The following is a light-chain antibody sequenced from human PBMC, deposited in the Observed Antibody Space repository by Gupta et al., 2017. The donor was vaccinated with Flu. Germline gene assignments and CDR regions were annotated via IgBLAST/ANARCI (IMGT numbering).Light chain of an antibody. CDR2: RNN. J-gene: IGLJ2*01. CDR3: AAWDDSLSGVV. V-gene: IGLV1-47*01. Sequence: QSVLPQPPSASGTPVQRVTISCSGSSSNIGSNYVYWYQQLPGTAPKLLIYRNNQRPSGVPDRFSGSKSGTSASLAISGLRSEDEADYYCAAWDDSLSGVVFGGGTKLTVL. CDR1: SSNIGSNY.